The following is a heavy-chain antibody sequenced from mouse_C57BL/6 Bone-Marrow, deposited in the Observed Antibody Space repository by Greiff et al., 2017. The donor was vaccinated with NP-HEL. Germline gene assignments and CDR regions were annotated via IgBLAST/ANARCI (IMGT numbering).Heavy chain of an antibody. CDR2: INPYNGGT. Sequence: VQLQQSGPVLVKPGASVKMSCKASGYTFTDYYMNWVKQSHGKSLEWIGVINPYNGGTSYNQKFKGKATLTVDKSSSTAYMELNSLTSEDSAVYYCAREGLYYFDYGGQGTTLTVSS. CDR3: AREGLYYFDY. J-gene: IGHJ2*01. D-gene: IGHD3-3*01. V-gene: IGHV1-19*01. CDR1: GYTFTDYY.